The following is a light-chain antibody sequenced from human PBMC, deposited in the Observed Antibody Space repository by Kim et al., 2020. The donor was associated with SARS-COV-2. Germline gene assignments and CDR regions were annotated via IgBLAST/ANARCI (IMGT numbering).Light chain of an antibody. CDR3: QAWDSSTVV. Sequence: VSPGQTASITCSGDKLGDKYACWCQQRPGQSPVLVIYKDSKRPSGIPERFSGSNSGNTATLTISGTQAMDEADYYCQAWDSSTVVFGGGTQLTVL. V-gene: IGLV3-1*01. CDR1: KLGDKY. J-gene: IGLJ2*01. CDR2: KDS.